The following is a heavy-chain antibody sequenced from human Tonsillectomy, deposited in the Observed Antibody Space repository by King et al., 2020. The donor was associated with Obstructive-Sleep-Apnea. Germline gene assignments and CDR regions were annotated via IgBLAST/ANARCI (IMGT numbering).Heavy chain of an antibody. D-gene: IGHD3/OR15-3a*01. Sequence: TLKESGPTLVKPTQTLTLTCTFSGFSLSTSGVGVAWIRQPPGKALEWLALIYWDDEKRYSQSLKSRLTITKDTSKNQVVLTMTNMDPVDTATYYCAHRRGWTYYFDSWGPGTLVTVSS. CDR2: IYWDDEK. CDR1: GFSLSTSGVG. CDR3: AHRRGWTYYFDS. J-gene: IGHJ4*02. V-gene: IGHV2-5*02.